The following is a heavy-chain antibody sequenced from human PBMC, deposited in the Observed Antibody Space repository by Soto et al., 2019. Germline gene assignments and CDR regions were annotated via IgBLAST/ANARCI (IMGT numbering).Heavy chain of an antibody. D-gene: IGHD2-2*01. J-gene: IGHJ4*02. CDR3: AREGGSSTYYPLELDY. Sequence: QVQLVQSGAEVKRPGASVKVSCRASGYIFNHYGINWVRQAPGQGLEWVGWIAPFNGKTNSQQTLQDRISMTIDTSARTAFLEVRSLTSADTGVYFCAREGGSSTYYPLELDYWGQGTLVTVSS. V-gene: IGHV1-18*04. CDR2: IAPFNGKT. CDR1: GYIFNHYG.